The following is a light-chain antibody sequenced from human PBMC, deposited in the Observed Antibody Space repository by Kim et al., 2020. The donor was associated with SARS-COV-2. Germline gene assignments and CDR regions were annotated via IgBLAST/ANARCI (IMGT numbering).Light chain of an antibody. CDR3: QQYNDWPPLT. V-gene: IGKV3-15*01. CDR2: GAS. J-gene: IGKJ4*01. CDR1: QSVSSN. Sequence: SPGERATLSCRASQSVSSNLAWYQQKPGQAPRLLIYGASTRATGIPARFSGSGSGTEFILTVSSLQSEDFAVYYCQQYNDWPPLTFGAGTKVDIK.